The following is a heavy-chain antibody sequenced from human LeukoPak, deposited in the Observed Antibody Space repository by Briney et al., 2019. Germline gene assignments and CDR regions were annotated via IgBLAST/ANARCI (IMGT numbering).Heavy chain of an antibody. D-gene: IGHD6-13*01. J-gene: IGHJ4*02. V-gene: IGHV4-61*10. CDR3: ARDSRSSWYVYYFDY. CDR1: GASISSGNYY. CDR2: IYHSGST. Sequence: SETLSLTCTVSGASISSGNYYWSWIRQPAGKELEWIGEIYHSGSTNYNPSLKSRVTISVDKSKNQFSLKLSSVTAADTAVYYCARDSRSSWYVYYFDYWGQGTLVTVSS.